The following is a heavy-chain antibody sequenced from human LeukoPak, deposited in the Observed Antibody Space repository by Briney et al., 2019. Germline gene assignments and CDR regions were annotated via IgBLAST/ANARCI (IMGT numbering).Heavy chain of an antibody. V-gene: IGHV4-34*01. CDR1: GGSFSGYY. CDR3: ARAGDRSGYYHQLLDS. J-gene: IGHJ4*02. Sequence: SETLSLTCAVYGGSFSGYYWSWIRRPPGKGLEWTGEINHSGSTNYNPSLKSRVTISVDTSKSQFSLMLSSVTAADTAVYYCARAGDRSGYYHQLLDSWGQGTLVTVSS. CDR2: INHSGST. D-gene: IGHD3-22*01.